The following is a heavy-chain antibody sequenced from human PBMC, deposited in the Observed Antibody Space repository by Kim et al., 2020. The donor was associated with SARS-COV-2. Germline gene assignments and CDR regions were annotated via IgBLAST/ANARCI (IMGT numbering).Heavy chain of an antibody. CDR1: GFTFSSYA. D-gene: IGHD5-18*01. CDR2: ISGSGGST. CDR3: AKNTQYSYGPDYFDY. V-gene: IGHV3-23*01. J-gene: IGHJ4*02. Sequence: GGSLRLSCAASGFTFSSYAMSWVRQAPGKGLEWVSAISGSGGSTYYADSVKGRFTISRDNSKNTLYLQMNSLRAEDTAVYYCAKNTQYSYGPDYFDYWGQGTLVTVSS.